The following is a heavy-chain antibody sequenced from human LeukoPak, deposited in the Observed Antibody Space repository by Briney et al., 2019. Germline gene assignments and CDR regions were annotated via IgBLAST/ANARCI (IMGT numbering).Heavy chain of an antibody. J-gene: IGHJ6*03. CDR1: GGSISSGGYY. CDR2: IYYSGST. CDR3: ARAAPYYYYMDV. V-gene: IGHV4-31*03. Sequence: PSRTLSLTCNVSGGSISSGGYYWSWIRQHPGKGLEWIGYIYYSGSTYYNPSLKSRVTISVDTSKNQFSLELSSVTAADTAVYYCARAAPYYYYMDVWGKGTTVTVSS.